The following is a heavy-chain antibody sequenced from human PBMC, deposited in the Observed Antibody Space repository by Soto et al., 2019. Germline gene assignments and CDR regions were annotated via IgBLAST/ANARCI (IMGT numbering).Heavy chain of an antibody. V-gene: IGHV3-30-3*01. CDR3: ARDQGDIVVVPAAISEYYGMDV. J-gene: IGHJ6*02. Sequence: GGSPRLSCAASGFTFSSYAMHWVRQAPGKGLEWVAVISYDGSNKYYADSVKGRFTISRDNSKNTLYLQMNSLGAEDTAVYYCARDQGDIVVVPAAISEYYGMDVWGQGTTVTVSS. CDR2: ISYDGSNK. CDR1: GFTFSSYA. D-gene: IGHD2-2*01.